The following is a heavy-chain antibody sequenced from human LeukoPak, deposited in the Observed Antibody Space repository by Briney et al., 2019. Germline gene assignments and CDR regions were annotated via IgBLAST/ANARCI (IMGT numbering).Heavy chain of an antibody. V-gene: IGHV1-2*02. J-gene: IGHJ5*02. CDR2: INPNSGGT. CDR3: ARDLGGWTRRPYYDSTNWFDP. CDR1: GYTFTGYY. Sequence: ASVKVSCKASGYTFTGYYMHWVRQAPGQGLEWMGWINPNSGGTNYAQKFQGRVTMIRDTSISTAYMELSRLRSDDTAVYYCARDLGGWTRRPYYDSTNWFDPWGQGTLVTVSS. D-gene: IGHD3-22*01.